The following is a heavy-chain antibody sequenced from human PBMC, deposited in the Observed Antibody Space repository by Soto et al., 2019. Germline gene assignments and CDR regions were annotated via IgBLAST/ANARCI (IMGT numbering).Heavy chain of an antibody. J-gene: IGHJ4*02. Sequence: QITLKESGPPLVNPTQTLTLTCTFSGFSLSTSGVGVGWIRQPPGKALEWLALIYWNDDKRYSPSLKSRLTITKDTSKNQVVLTMTNMDPVDTATYYCAANRILWFGELFFYWGQGTLVTVSS. V-gene: IGHV2-5*01. CDR1: GFSLSTSGVG. CDR3: AANRILWFGELFFY. CDR2: IYWNDDK. D-gene: IGHD3-10*01.